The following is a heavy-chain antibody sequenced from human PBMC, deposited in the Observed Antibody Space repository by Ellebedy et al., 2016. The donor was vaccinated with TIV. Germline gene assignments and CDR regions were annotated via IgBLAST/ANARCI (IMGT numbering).Heavy chain of an antibody. V-gene: IGHV3-11*01. J-gene: IGHJ4*02. CDR2: ISSSGTDK. Sequence: GESLKISXAASGFTFSDYYMTWMRQAPGKGLEWLSYISSSGTDKYYGDSVRGRFTISRDNTRNSVYLQANSLRAEDTAVYYCARGPVRSDYDYWGQGTLVTVSS. CDR3: ARGPVRSDYDY. CDR1: GFTFSDYY. D-gene: IGHD6-6*01.